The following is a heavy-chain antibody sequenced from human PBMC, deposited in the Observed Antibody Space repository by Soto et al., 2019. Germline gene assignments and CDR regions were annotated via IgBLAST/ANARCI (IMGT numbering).Heavy chain of an antibody. CDR1: GGSISSGGYS. V-gene: IGHV4-30-2*01. D-gene: IGHD4-17*01. Sequence: QLQLQESGSGLVKPSQTLSLTCAVSGGSISSGGYSWSWIRQPPGKGLAWIGYIYHSGSTYYHPSLTSRVTISVDISKKHVSLKLSSVTAADTAVYYCARATLTRVDYWGQGTLVTVSS. J-gene: IGHJ4*02. CDR2: IYHSGST. CDR3: ARATLTRVDY.